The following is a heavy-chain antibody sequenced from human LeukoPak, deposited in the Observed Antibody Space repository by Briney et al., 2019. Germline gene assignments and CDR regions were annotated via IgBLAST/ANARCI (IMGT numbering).Heavy chain of an antibody. D-gene: IGHD3-22*01. V-gene: IGHV1-69*05. Sequence: SVKVSCKASGGTFSSYAISWVRQAPGQGLEWMGGIIPIFGTANYAQKFQGRVTITTDESTSTAYMELSSLGSEDTAVYYCARGDITMTPSDYWGQGTLVTVSS. J-gene: IGHJ4*02. CDR1: GGTFSSYA. CDR3: ARGDITMTPSDY. CDR2: IIPIFGTA.